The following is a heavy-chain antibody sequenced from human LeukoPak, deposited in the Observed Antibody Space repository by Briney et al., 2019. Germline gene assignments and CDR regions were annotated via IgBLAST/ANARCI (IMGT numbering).Heavy chain of an antibody. D-gene: IGHD1-26*01. CDR3: AEVLTRSYSVRPYYFDY. V-gene: IGHV3-23*01. CDR2: ISGSGGST. J-gene: IGHJ4*02. Sequence: GGSLRLSCAASGFTFSSYAMSWVRQAPGKGLEWVSAISGSGGSTYYADSVKGRFTISRDNSKNTLYLQMNSLRAEDTAVYYCAEVLTRSYSVRPYYFDYWGQGTLVTVSS. CDR1: GFTFSSYA.